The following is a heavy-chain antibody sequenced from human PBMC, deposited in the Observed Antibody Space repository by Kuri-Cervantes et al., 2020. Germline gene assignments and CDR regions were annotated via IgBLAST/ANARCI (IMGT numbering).Heavy chain of an antibody. CDR2: ISYDGSNK. J-gene: IGHJ6*02. CDR1: GFTFSSYA. CDR3: AKDLHHSMIQLWSDYYYGMDV. D-gene: IGHD5-18*01. Sequence: GGSLRLSCAASGFTFSSYAMSWVRQAPGKGLEWVAVISYDGSNKYYADSVKGRFTISRDNSKNTLYLQMNSLRAEDTAVYYCAKDLHHSMIQLWSDYYYGMDVWGQGTTVTVSS. V-gene: IGHV3-30*18.